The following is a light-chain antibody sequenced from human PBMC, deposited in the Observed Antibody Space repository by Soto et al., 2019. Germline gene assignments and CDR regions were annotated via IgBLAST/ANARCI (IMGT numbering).Light chain of an antibody. V-gene: IGKV3-15*01. CDR1: QSVSSSY. Sequence: EIVLPQSPGTLSLSPGERVTLSCRACQSVSSSYLAWYQQRPGQAPRLLIYGASTRATGTPARFSGSGSGREFTLTISSLQSEDSAVYYCQQYSNWPLTFGQGTRLEIK. CDR2: GAS. J-gene: IGKJ5*01. CDR3: QQYSNWPLT.